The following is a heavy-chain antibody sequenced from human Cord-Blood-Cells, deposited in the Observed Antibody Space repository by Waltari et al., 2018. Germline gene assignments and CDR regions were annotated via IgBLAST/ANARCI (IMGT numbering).Heavy chain of an antibody. Sequence: QVQLVESGGGVVQPGRSLRLSCAASGFTFSSYGMHWVRQAPGKGLEWVAVIWYDGSNKYYADSVKGRFTISRDNSKNTLYLQMNSLRAEDTAVYYCAREGTTSEVAFDIWGQGTMVTVSS. V-gene: IGHV3-33*01. CDR1: GFTFSSYG. J-gene: IGHJ3*02. D-gene: IGHD1-26*01. CDR2: IWYDGSNK. CDR3: AREGTTSEVAFDI.